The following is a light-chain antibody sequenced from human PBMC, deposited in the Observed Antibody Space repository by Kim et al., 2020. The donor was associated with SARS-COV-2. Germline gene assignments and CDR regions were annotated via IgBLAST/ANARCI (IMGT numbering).Light chain of an antibody. CDR3: QQSGASPRT. CDR1: QSVYSKY. Sequence: EIVLTQSPGTLSLSPGERATLSCRASQSVYSKYFAWYQQRRGQPPRVLIYGASNRATGIPDRFSGSGSGTDFTLTISRLEPEDFAVYYCQQSGASPRTFGQGTKVDIK. V-gene: IGKV3-20*01. J-gene: IGKJ1*01. CDR2: GAS.